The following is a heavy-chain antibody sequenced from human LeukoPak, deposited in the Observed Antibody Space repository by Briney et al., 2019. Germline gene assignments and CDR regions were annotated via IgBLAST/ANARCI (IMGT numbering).Heavy chain of an antibody. D-gene: IGHD2-2*01. Sequence: SSETLSLTCAVYGGSFSGYYWSWIRQPPGKGLEWIGEINHSGSTNYNPFLKSRVTISVDASKNQFSLKLSSVTAADTAVYYCARGRVRGYCSSTSCYKGWFDPWGQGTLVTVSS. J-gene: IGHJ5*02. CDR1: GGSFSGYY. V-gene: IGHV4-34*01. CDR2: INHSGST. CDR3: ARGRVRGYCSSTSCYKGWFDP.